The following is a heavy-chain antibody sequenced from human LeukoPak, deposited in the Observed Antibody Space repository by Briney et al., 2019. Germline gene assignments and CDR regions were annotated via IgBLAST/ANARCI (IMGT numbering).Heavy chain of an antibody. D-gene: IGHD3-3*01. CDR2: LSGNGGTT. CDR1: QFTFKTYA. Sequence: GSLRLSCVGSQFTFKTYAMNWVRPAPGTCLEWISALSGNGGTTYYANSGRGRFTISKYNVKNTLYMQMSSLRDEDTAEYYCTYGKTVDFWRGYSSFDNWGQGTLVTVSS. V-gene: IGHV3-23*01. J-gene: IGHJ4*02. CDR3: TYGKTVDFWRGYSSFDN.